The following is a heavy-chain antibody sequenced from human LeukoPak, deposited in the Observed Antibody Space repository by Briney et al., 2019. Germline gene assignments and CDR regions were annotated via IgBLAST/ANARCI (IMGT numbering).Heavy chain of an antibody. V-gene: IGHV3-21*01. Sequence: GGSLRLSCAASGFTFSDYSMNWVRQAPGKGLEWVASVNTVSSYIYYADPMRGRFTISRDNAKNSLFLQMNSLRAEDTAVYYCARLRRNSDRSDFFYYYDHWGQGTLVTVSS. CDR2: VNTVSSYI. J-gene: IGHJ4*02. CDR3: ARLRRNSDRSDFFYYYDH. CDR1: GFTFSDYS. D-gene: IGHD3-22*01.